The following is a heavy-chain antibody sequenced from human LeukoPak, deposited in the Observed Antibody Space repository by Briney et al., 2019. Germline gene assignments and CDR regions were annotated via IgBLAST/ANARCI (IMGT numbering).Heavy chain of an antibody. V-gene: IGHV3-53*01. J-gene: IGHJ4*02. D-gene: IGHD3-22*01. CDR1: GFTLSSSA. Sequence: GGSLRLSRAASGFTLSSSAMTWVRQAPGEGLGWVSFIYSGGSTYFTGSVKGRFTRSRDNSKNTLYLQMNSLRAEDTAVYYCARRAGDYSHPYDYWGQGILVTVSS. CDR3: ARRAGDYSHPYDY. CDR2: IYSGGST.